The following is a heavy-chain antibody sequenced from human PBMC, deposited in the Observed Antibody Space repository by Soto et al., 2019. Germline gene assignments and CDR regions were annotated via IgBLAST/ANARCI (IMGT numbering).Heavy chain of an antibody. Sequence: GGSLRLSCAASGFTFSSYDMHWVRQATGKGLEWVSAIGTAGDTYYPGSVKGRFTISRENAKNSLYLQMNSLRAEDTAVYYCARANCSGGSCYSFGTPVASPKYYYGMDVWGQGTTVTVSS. J-gene: IGHJ6*02. CDR3: ARANCSGGSCYSFGTPVASPKYYYGMDV. D-gene: IGHD2-15*01. CDR1: GFTFSSYD. V-gene: IGHV3-13*01. CDR2: IGTAGDT.